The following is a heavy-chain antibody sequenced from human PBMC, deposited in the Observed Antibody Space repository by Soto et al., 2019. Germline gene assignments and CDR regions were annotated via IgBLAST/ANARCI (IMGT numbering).Heavy chain of an antibody. CDR1: GFNFNSYA. Sequence: EVQLLESGGGLAQPGGSLRLSCAASGFNFNSYAMTWVRQAPGKGLEWVSGISGSGDTTYYADSARGRFTISRDNSRNTLHLQINSLRAEDTAVYYCAKLGSDDWKYFHYWGQGTLVTVSS. CDR3: AKLGSDDWKYFHY. V-gene: IGHV3-23*01. CDR2: ISGSGDTT. J-gene: IGHJ4*02. D-gene: IGHD1-1*01.